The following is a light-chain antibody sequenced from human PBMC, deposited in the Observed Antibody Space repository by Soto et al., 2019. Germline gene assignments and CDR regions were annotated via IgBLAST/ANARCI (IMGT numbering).Light chain of an antibody. Sequence: QSALTQPASVSGSPGQSITISCTGTSSDVGSYNLVSWYQQHPGKAPKLIIYEVSNRPSGVSNRFSGSKSDNTASLTISGLQAEDGADYYFFSYARSTTFDDVFGTGTQVTVL. V-gene: IGLV2-23*02. CDR3: FSYARSTTFDDV. CDR2: EVS. J-gene: IGLJ1*01. CDR1: SSDVGSYNL.